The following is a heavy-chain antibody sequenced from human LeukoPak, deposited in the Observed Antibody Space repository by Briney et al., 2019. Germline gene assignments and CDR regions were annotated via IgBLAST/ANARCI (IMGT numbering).Heavy chain of an antibody. CDR3: ARAQWATYGREGSYYYYYYMDV. Sequence: ASVKVSCKASGYTFTSYGISWVRQAPGQGLEWMGWISAYNGNTNYAQKLQGRVTMTTDTSTSTAYMELSSLRSEDTAVYYCARAQWATYGREGSYYYYYYMDVWGKGTTVTISS. CDR1: GYTFTSYG. J-gene: IGHJ6*03. V-gene: IGHV1-18*01. D-gene: IGHD1-26*01. CDR2: ISAYNGNT.